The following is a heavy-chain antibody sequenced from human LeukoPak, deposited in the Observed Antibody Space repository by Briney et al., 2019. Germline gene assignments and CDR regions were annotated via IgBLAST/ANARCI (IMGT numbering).Heavy chain of an antibody. CDR3: SRGVIAAAGFFDF. V-gene: IGHV3-23*01. CDR1: GFTFSSYT. J-gene: IGHJ4*02. CDR2: ISGSGGST. D-gene: IGHD6-13*01. Sequence: GGSLTLTCAASGFTFSSYTMSWVRQAPGKGLGWVSAISGSGGSTYYAGSVKGRFTISRDNSNHTLFLQMNSLRAEDTAVYYCSRGVIAAAGFFDFWGQGALVTVSS.